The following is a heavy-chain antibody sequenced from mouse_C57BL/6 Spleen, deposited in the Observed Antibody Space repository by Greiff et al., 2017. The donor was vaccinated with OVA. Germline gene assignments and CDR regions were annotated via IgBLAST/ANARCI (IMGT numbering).Heavy chain of an antibody. CDR2: IRLKSDNYAT. CDR1: GFTFSNYW. V-gene: IGHV6-3*01. Sequence: EVMLVESGGGLVQPGGSMKLSCVASGFTFSNYWMNWVRQSPEKGLEWVAQIRLKSDNYATHYAESVKGRFTISRDDSKSSVYLQMNNLRAEDTGIYYCTGVTTVVNYAMDYWGQGTSVTVSS. J-gene: IGHJ4*01. CDR3: TGVTTVVNYAMDY. D-gene: IGHD1-1*01.